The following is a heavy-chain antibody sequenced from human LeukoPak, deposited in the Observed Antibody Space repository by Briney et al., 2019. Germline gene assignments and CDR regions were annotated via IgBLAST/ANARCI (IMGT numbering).Heavy chain of an antibody. J-gene: IGHJ3*02. D-gene: IGHD4-11*01. V-gene: IGHV4-59*01. CDR1: GGSISSYY. Sequence: SETLSLTCTVSGGSISSYYWSWIRQPPGKGLEWIGYIYYGGSTNYNPSLKSRVTISVDTSKNQFSLKLSSVTAADTAVYYCASGTTVTTDDAFDIWGQGTMVTVSS. CDR2: IYYGGST. CDR3: ASGTTVTTDDAFDI.